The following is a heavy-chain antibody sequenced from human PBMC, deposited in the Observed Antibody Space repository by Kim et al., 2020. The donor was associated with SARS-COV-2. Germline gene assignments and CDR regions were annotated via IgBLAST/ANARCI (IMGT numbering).Heavy chain of an antibody. CDR2: INTNTGNP. D-gene: IGHD6-6*01. CDR1: GYTFTSYA. CDR3: ARALSIAARGFRGDDGMDV. Sequence: ASVKVSCKASGYTFTSYAMNWVRQAPGQGLEWMGWINTNTGNPTYAQGFTGRFVFSLDTSVSTAYLQISSLKAEDTAVYYCARALSIAARGFRGDDGMDVWGQGTTVTVSS. V-gene: IGHV7-4-1*02. J-gene: IGHJ6*02.